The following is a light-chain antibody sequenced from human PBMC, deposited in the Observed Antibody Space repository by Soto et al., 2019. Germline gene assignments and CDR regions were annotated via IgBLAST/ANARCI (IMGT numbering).Light chain of an antibody. CDR1: SSDIGGYNS. J-gene: IGLJ3*02. CDR3: SSSAGIYHYLV. Sequence: QSVLTQPPSASGSPGQSVTISCTGTSSDIGGYNSVSWYQQHPGKAPRLRIYEVNKRPSGVPDRFSGSKSGYTASLTVSGLQTEDEAFYYCSSSAGIYHYLVFGGGTKLTVL. V-gene: IGLV2-8*01. CDR2: EVN.